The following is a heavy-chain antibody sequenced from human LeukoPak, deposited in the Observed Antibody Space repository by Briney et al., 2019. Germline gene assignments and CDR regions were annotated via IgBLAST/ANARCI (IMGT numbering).Heavy chain of an antibody. CDR1: GGTFSSYA. CDR2: IIPIFGTA. Sequence: SVKVSCKASGGTFSSYAISWVRQAPGQGLEWMGWIIPIFGTANYAQKFQGRVTITADESTSTAYMELSSLRSEDTAVYYCARLPSYGHRRGFDYWGQGTLVTVSS. D-gene: IGHD5-18*01. J-gene: IGHJ4*02. CDR3: ARLPSYGHRRGFDY. V-gene: IGHV1-69*13.